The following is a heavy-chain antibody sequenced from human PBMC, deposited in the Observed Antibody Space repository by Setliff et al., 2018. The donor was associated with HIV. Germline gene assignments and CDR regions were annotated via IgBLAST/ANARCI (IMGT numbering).Heavy chain of an antibody. CDR2: IKSRTDGGAT. CDR1: GFSFTDVW. Sequence: PGGSLRLSCAASGFSFTDVWMSWVRQAPGKGLEWVGRIKSRTDGGATDYAAPVKGRFSISRDDSKKTLYLQMNSLRAEDTAVYYCAKDRYYDSSGSPFDYWGQGTLVTVSS. J-gene: IGHJ4*02. D-gene: IGHD3-22*01. V-gene: IGHV3-15*01. CDR3: AKDRYYDSSGSPFDY.